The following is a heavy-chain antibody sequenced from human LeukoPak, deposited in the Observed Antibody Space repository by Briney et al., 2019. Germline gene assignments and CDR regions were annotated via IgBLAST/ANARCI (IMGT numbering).Heavy chain of an antibody. CDR1: GGSISSYY. Sequence: SETLSLTCTVSGGSISSYYWSWIRQPPGKGLEWIGYIYYSGSTSYNPSLKSRGTISADTSKNQFSLRLSSVTAADTAAYYCARLPGYSSSWYYFDYWGQGTLVTVSS. CDR2: IYYSGST. V-gene: IGHV4-59*01. J-gene: IGHJ4*02. CDR3: ARLPGYSSSWYYFDY. D-gene: IGHD6-13*01.